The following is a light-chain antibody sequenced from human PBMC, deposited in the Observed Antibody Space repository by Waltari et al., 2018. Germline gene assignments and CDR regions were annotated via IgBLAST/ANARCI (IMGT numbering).Light chain of an antibody. CDR2: DTS. V-gene: IGKV3-11*01. CDR1: QSVSAY. CDR3: QQRYNWPRT. Sequence: EIVLTQYPATLSLSPGERATLSCRASQSVSAYLAWYQQRPGQAPRLLIYDTSNRATGIPARFSGSGSGTDFTLTISSLEPEDFAFYYCQQRYNWPRTFGQGTKVEIK. J-gene: IGKJ1*01.